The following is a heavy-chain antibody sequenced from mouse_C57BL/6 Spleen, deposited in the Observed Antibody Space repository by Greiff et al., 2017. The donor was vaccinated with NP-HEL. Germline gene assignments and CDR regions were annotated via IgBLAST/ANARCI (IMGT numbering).Heavy chain of an antibody. Sequence: EVKLMESGGGLVKPGGSLKLSCAASGFTFSDYGMHWVRQAPEKGLEWVAYISSGSSTIYYADTVRGRFTISRDNAKNTLFLQMTSLRSEDTAMYYCARGATVVPGYFDVWGTGTTVTVSS. D-gene: IGHD1-1*01. CDR2: ISSGSSTI. CDR1: GFTFSDYG. CDR3: ARGATVVPGYFDV. J-gene: IGHJ1*03. V-gene: IGHV5-17*01.